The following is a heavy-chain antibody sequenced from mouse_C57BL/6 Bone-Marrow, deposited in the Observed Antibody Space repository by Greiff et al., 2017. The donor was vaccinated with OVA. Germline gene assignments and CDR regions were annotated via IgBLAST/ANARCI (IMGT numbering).Heavy chain of an antibody. CDR1: GYTFTSYW. J-gene: IGHJ4*01. CDR3: ARWYYAMDY. V-gene: IGHV1-7*01. Sequence: QVQLQQSGAELAKPGASVKLSCKASGYTFTSYWMHWVKQRPGQGLEWIGYINPSSGYTKYNQKFKDKATLTAEKSSSTAYMQLSSLTYEDSAVYYCARWYYAMDYWGQGTSVTVSS. CDR2: INPSSGYT.